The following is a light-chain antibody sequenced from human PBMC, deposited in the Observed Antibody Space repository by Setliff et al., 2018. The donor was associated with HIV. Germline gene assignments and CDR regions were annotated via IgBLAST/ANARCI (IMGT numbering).Light chain of an antibody. CDR2: EVT. CDR3: SSYTSSNTSYV. V-gene: IGLV2-14*01. Sequence: QSVLAQPASVPGSPGQSITISCTGTSSDVGGYSYVSWYQQHPGKAPKLIIYEVTNRPSGVSNRFSGSKSGNTASLTISGLQAEDEADYYCSSYTSSNTSYVFGAGTKGTVL. J-gene: IGLJ1*01. CDR1: SSDVGGYSY.